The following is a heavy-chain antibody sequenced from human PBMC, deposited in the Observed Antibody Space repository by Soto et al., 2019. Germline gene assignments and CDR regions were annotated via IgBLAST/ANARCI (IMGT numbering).Heavy chain of an antibody. CDR1: GYSISSGYY. CDR2: IHHSGST. D-gene: IGHD3-10*01. J-gene: IGHJ6*02. CDR3: ARAGDTMVRGVIIMNYYGMDV. V-gene: IGHV4-38-2*01. Sequence: PSETLSLTCAVSGYSISSGYYWGWIRQPPGEGLEWVGNIHHSGSTYYNPSLKSRFTISIDTSKNQFSLKLISVTAADTAVYYCARAGDTMVRGVIIMNYYGMDVWGQGTTVTVSS.